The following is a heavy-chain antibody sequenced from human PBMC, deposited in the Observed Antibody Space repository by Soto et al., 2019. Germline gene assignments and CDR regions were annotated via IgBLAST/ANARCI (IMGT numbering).Heavy chain of an antibody. CDR2: IIPIFGTA. J-gene: IGHJ6*02. CDR1: GGTFSSYA. D-gene: IGHD5-18*01. CDR3: ASTAMATGYYYYGMDV. Sequence: QVQLVQSGAEVKKPGSSVKVSCKASGGTFSSYAISWVRQAPGQGLEWMGGIIPIFGTANYAQKFQGRVTITADKSTSTAYTELSSLRSEDTAVYYCASTAMATGYYYYGMDVWGQGTTVTVSS. V-gene: IGHV1-69*06.